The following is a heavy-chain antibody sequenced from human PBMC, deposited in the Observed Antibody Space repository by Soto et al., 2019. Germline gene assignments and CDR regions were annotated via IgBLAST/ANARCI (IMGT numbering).Heavy chain of an antibody. CDR1: GFIFSNYA. CDR3: ARSQSSLSSIDV. J-gene: IGHJ6*03. CDR2: FGGRGGT. V-gene: IGHV3-23*01. Sequence: EVQVLESGGGLVQPGGSLRLSCVGSGFIFSNYAMAWLRQAPGKGLEWVSGFGGRGGTYYADSMNGRYTISRDNSKNALYLQMNSLRVEATAVYSCARSQSSLSSIDVWGKGTAVNVSS.